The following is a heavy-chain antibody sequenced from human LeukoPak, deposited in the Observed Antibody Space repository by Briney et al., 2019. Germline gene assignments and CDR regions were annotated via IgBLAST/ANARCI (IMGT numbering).Heavy chain of an antibody. Sequence: SETLSLTCAVYGGSFSGYYWSWIRQPPGKGLEWIGEINHSGSTNYNPSLKSRVTISVDTSKNQFSLKLSSVTAADTAVYYCARDPQNRKYYGSGSYYPIDYWGQGTLVTVSS. CDR3: ARDPQNRKYYGSGSYYPIDY. CDR1: GGSFSGYY. D-gene: IGHD3-10*01. J-gene: IGHJ4*02. V-gene: IGHV4-34*01. CDR2: INHSGST.